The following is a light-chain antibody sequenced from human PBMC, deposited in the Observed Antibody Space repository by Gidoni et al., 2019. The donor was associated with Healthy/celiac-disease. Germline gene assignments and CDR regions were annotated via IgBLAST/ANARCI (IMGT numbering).Light chain of an antibody. CDR1: SSNIGAGYD. Sequence: QSVLTQPPSVSGAPGQGVTISCTGSSSNIGAGYDVHWYQQLPGTAPKLLIYGNSNRPSGVPDRFSGSKSGTSASLAITGLQAEDEADYYCQSYDSSLPWVFGGGTKLTVL. V-gene: IGLV1-40*01. J-gene: IGLJ3*02. CDR2: GNS. CDR3: QSYDSSLPWV.